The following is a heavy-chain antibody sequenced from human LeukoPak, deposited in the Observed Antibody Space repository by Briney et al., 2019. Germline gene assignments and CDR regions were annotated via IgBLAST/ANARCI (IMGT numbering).Heavy chain of an antibody. D-gene: IGHD2-2*01. V-gene: IGHV4-31*03. CDR2: IYYSGST. Sequence: SETLSLTCTVSGGSISSGGYYWSWIRQHPGKGLEWIGYIYYSGSTYYNPSLKSRVTISVDTSKNQFSLKLSSVTAADTAVYYCASSGRRTYANWGQGTLVTVSS. CDR1: GGSISSGGYY. CDR3: ASSGRRTYAN. J-gene: IGHJ4*02.